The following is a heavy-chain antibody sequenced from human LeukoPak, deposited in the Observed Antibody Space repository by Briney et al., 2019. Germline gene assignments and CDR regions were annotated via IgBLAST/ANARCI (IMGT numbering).Heavy chain of an antibody. CDR3: ARGSRYLGREIFDI. D-gene: IGHD2/OR15-2a*01. CDR1: GYTFTGYH. J-gene: IGHJ3*02. Sequence: ASVKVSCKASGYTFTGYHMHWVRQAPGQGLEWMGWISPDSGGINFAQQFQGGVTMTRDTSISTAYMELCRLTPDDTAVYYCARGSRYLGREIFDIWGQGAM. CDR2: ISPDSGGI. V-gene: IGHV1-2*02.